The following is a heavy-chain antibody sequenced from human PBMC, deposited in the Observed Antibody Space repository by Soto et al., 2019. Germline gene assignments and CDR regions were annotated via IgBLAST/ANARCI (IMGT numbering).Heavy chain of an antibody. J-gene: IGHJ4*02. CDR2: ISSSSSSI. Sequence: PGGSLRLSCAASGFTFSSYSMNWVRQAPGKGLEWVSSISSSSSSIYYADSVKGRFTISRDNAKNSLYLQMNSLRAEDTAVYYCATGEYYYDSSGYYYCWGQGTLVTVSS. CDR3: ATGEYYYDSSGYYYC. V-gene: IGHV3-21*01. CDR1: GFTFSSYS. D-gene: IGHD3-22*01.